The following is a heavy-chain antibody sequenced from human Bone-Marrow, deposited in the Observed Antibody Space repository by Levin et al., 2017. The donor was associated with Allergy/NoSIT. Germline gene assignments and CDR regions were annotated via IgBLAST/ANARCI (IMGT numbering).Heavy chain of an antibody. CDR1: GFTFSDYY. CDR2: ISGTGRHI. D-gene: IGHD2-2*01. CDR3: AKDEGPFSSSFAFDC. J-gene: IGHJ4*02. V-gene: IGHV3-11*04. Sequence: PGGSLRLSCAASGFTFSDYYMTWIRQAPGKGLEWVSSISGTGRHIYLADSLKGRFTISRDNAKNSLSLQMNNLRVEDTAVFYCAKDEGPFSSSFAFDCWGQGALVTVSS.